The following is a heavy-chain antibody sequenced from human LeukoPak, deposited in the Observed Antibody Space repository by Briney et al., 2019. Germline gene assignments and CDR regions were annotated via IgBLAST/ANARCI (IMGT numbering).Heavy chain of an antibody. CDR1: GFTFSSYS. D-gene: IGHD4-11*01. CDR2: ISSSSSYI. CDR3: ARGFDYSNYGIFDY. V-gene: IGHV3-21*01. J-gene: IGHJ4*02. Sequence: PGGSLRLSCAASGFTFSSYSMNWVRQPPGKGLEWVSSISSSSSYIYYADSVKGRFTISRDNAKNSLYLQMNSLRAEDTAVYYCARGFDYSNYGIFDYWGQGTLGTVSS.